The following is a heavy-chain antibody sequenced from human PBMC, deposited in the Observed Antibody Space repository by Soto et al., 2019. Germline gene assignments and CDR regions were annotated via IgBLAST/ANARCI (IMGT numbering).Heavy chain of an antibody. CDR1: GFTYSDYA. D-gene: IGHD3-10*01. Sequence: EVQLLESGGGLVQPGGSLRLSCAASGFTYSDYAMGWVRQAPGKGLEWVSSISDSGGSTYYADSVKGRFTISRDNSKNTLYLQMISLRAEDTAVYYCAKDYGSGSYGPWGQGTPVTVSS. CDR2: ISDSGGST. J-gene: IGHJ5*02. CDR3: AKDYGSGSYGP. V-gene: IGHV3-23*01.